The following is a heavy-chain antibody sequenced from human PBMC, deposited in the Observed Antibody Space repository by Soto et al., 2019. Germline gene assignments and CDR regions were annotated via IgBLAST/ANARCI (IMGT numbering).Heavy chain of an antibody. V-gene: IGHV1-18*04. J-gene: IGHJ6*02. CDR2: ISAYNGNT. CDR1: GYTFTSYG. Sequence: ASVKVSCKASGYTFTSYGISWVRQAPGQGLEWMGRISAYNGNTNYAQKLQGRVTMTTDTSTSTAYMELRSLRSDDTAVCYCARAQRMTTVSTYYYYYGMDVWGQGTTVTVSS. CDR3: ARAQRMTTVSTYYYYYGMDV. D-gene: IGHD4-4*01.